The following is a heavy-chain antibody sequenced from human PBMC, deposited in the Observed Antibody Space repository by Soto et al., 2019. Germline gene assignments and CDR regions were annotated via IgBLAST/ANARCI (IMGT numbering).Heavy chain of an antibody. D-gene: IGHD3-3*01. V-gene: IGHV3-30*18. CDR3: AKDYDFRIASVNTSIDS. CDR2: MSHDENRK. Sequence: PGGSLRISCAASGFTFAHYAMHWVRHSPGKGLEWVAFMSHDENRKLYSDSVKGRFTISRDNSKSTLYLQMSRLRAEDTAVYYCAKDYDFRIASVNTSIDSWDMGTLVTVSS. J-gene: IGHJ4*02. CDR1: GFTFAHYA.